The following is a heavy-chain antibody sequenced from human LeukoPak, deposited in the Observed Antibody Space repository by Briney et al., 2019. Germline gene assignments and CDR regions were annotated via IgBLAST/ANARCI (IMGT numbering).Heavy chain of an antibody. J-gene: IGHJ4*02. CDR3: ACARTGGAYFDY. Sequence: GGSLRLSCAASGFIFSRNNMNWVRQAPGKGLEWVSYISSSGTTIYYADSVKGRFTISRDNAKNSLYLQMNSLRDEDTAVYYCACARTGGAYFDYWAREPLSPSPQ. CDR1: GFIFSRNN. V-gene: IGHV3-48*02. CDR2: ISSSGTTI. D-gene: IGHD1-1*01.